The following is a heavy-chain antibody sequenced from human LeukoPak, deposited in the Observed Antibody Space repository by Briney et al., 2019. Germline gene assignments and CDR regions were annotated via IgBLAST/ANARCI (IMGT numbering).Heavy chain of an antibody. V-gene: IGHV3-11*04. CDR1: GLRFSGHY. Sequence: GGSLRLSCAASGLRFSGHYMSWIRQAPGKWLEWISYISSTITTIYYADSVKGQFTISRDNAKNSLYLQMSSLRAEDTAVYYCARGDCSATSCYYFDNWGQGTLVTVSS. CDR2: ISSTITTI. J-gene: IGHJ4*02. D-gene: IGHD2-15*01. CDR3: ARGDCSATSCYYFDN.